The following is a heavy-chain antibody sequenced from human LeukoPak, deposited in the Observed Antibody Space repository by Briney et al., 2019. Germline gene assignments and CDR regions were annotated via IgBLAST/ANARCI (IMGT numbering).Heavy chain of an antibody. CDR3: VRVKGSYFDY. Sequence: AGSLSLSCAASGFPISSYSINWVRQAPPKGLEWVSYFSSSGSAIYYVDSVKGRFTVSRDNAKNPLFLQMNSPRAADTAVYYCVRVKGSYFDYWGQGALVTVSS. CDR1: GFPISSYS. CDR2: FSSSGSAI. V-gene: IGHV3-48*01. J-gene: IGHJ4*02. D-gene: IGHD2-15*01.